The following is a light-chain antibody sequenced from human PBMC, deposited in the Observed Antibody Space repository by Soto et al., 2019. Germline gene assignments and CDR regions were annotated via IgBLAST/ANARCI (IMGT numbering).Light chain of an antibody. J-gene: IGKJ1*01. CDR2: GAS. Sequence: ELVLTQSPGTLSLSPGEGATLSCRASQSVSTNFFAWYQQKPGQAPRLLIYGASTRATGIPDRFRGSGSGTDFTLTISSLEPQVFAVYYCQQYVRTSWTFGQRTKVEIK. CDR3: QQYVRTSWT. V-gene: IGKV3-20*01. CDR1: QSVSTNF.